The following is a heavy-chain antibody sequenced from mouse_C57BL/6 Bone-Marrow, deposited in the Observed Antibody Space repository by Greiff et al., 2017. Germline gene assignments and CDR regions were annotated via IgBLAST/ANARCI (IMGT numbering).Heavy chain of an antibody. V-gene: IGHV5-15*01. CDR1: GFTFSDYG. D-gene: IGHD1-1*01. Sequence: EVQLVESGGGLVQPGGSLKLSCAASGFTFSDYGMAWVRQAPRKGPEWVAFLSNLAYSIYYADTVTGRFTISRENAKNTLYLEMSSLRSEDTAMYYCARSYYYGSSPAWFAYWGQGTLVTVSA. J-gene: IGHJ3*01. CDR3: ARSYYYGSSPAWFAY. CDR2: LSNLAYSI.